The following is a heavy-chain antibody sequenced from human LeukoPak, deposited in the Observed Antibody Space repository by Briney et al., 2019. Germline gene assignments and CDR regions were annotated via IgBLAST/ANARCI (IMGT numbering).Heavy chain of an antibody. CDR2: INQDGSKK. CDR3: ARAVAAADSY. V-gene: IGHV3-7*04. Sequence: GGSLRLSCTASGFTISTYWMSWVRQAPGKGLEWVANINQDGSKKYYVDSVKGRFTISRDNVKNSVYLQMNCLRAEDTAVYSCARAVAAADSYWGRGTLVTVSS. D-gene: IGHD6-13*01. CDR1: GFTISTYW. J-gene: IGHJ4*02.